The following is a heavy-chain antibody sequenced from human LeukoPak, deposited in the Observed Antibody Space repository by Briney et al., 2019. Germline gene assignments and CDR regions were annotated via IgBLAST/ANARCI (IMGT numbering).Heavy chain of an antibody. J-gene: IGHJ3*02. CDR3: ARDPYNGGGYGAFDI. CDR2: IKPDGSEE. D-gene: IGHD3-22*01. V-gene: IGHV3-7*01. Sequence: GGSLRLSCAASKFSLSTSWMTWVRQAPGKGLEWVANIKPDGSEEVYVDSVKGRFTISRDNSQSSLYLQMSSLRADDTAMYYCARDPYNGGGYGAFDIWGQGTVVTVSS. CDR1: KFSLSTSW.